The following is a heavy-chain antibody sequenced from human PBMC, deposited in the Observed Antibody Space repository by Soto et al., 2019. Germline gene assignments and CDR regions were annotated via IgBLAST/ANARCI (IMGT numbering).Heavy chain of an antibody. V-gene: IGHV1-3*01. CDR2: INAGNGNT. J-gene: IGHJ4*02. CDR3: ARARSDDILTGPAPYYFDY. D-gene: IGHD3-9*01. CDR1: GYTFTSYA. Sequence: QVPLVQSGAEVKKPGASVKVSCKASGYTFTSYAMHWVRQAPGQRLEWMGWINAGNGNTKYSQKFQGRVTITRDTSASTAYMELSSLRSEDTAVYYCARARSDDILTGPAPYYFDYWGQGTLVTVSS.